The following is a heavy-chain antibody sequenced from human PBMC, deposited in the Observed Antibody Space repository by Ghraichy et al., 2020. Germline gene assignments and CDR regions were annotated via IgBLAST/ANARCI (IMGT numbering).Heavy chain of an antibody. J-gene: IGHJ4*02. D-gene: IGHD3-22*01. CDR1: GFTFSSYS. Sequence: GGSLRLSCAASGFTFSSYSMNWVRQAPGKGLEWVSYISSSSSTIYYADSVKGRFTISRDNAKNSLYLQMNSLRDEDTAVYYCARDSGPNYDREYYFDYWGQGTLVTVSS. CDR3: ARDSGPNYDREYYFDY. V-gene: IGHV3-48*02. CDR2: ISSSSSTI.